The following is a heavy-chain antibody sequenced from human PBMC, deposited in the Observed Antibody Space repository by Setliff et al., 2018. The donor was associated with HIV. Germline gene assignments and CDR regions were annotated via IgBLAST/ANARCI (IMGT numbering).Heavy chain of an antibody. D-gene: IGHD1-1*01. Sequence: PGGSLRLSCAASGFTFINAWMSWVRQAPGRGLEWVGRIKSKTEFGTIDYAPLVKDRFTISRDDSENTLYLQINSLKTEDSALYYCTTVVTGWSWGRGTLVTVSS. CDR1: GFTFINAW. CDR2: IKSKTEFGTI. J-gene: IGHJ5*02. V-gene: IGHV3-15*01. CDR3: TTVVTGWS.